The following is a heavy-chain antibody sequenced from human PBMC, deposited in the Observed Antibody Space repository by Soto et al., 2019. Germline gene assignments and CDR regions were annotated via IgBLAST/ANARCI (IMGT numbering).Heavy chain of an antibody. J-gene: IGHJ4*02. CDR2: IGGYNGNT. CDR3: ATAIAATGPADS. CDR1: GYTFSNNG. Sequence: VQSGGEVKKPGASVKVSCKASGYTFSNNGFTWVRQAPGQGLEWMGWIGGYNGNTNYAPKFQGRVTMTADTSRSTAHMELRGLRSDDTAVYYCATAIAATGPADSWGQGTLVTVSS. V-gene: IGHV1-18*01. D-gene: IGHD6-13*01.